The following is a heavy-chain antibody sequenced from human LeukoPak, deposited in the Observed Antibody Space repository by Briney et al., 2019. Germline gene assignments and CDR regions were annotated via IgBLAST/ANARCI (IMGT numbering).Heavy chain of an antibody. CDR1: GYTFTSYD. Sequence: ASVKVSCKASGYTFTSYDINWVRQATGQGLEWMGWMNPNSGNTGYAQKFQGRVTMTRNTSISTAYMELSSLRSEDTAVYYCARRGSIAVAGQLFYYYYGMDVWGQGTTVTVSS. CDR3: ARRGSIAVAGQLFYYYYGMDV. D-gene: IGHD6-19*01. J-gene: IGHJ6*02. CDR2: MNPNSGNT. V-gene: IGHV1-8*01.